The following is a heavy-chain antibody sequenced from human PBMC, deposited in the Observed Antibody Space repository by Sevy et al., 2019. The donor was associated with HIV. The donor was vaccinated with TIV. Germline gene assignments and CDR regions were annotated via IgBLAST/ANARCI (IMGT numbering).Heavy chain of an antibody. V-gene: IGHV3-23*01. Sequence: GGSLRLSCAASGFTFSKYSMSWVRQPPGKGLEWVSTLSFGCGEINYADSVKGRITISRDNSKSSVYLQMNNLRPEDTAVYYCAREGCTKPHDYWGQGTLVTCSS. CDR1: GFTFSKYS. CDR2: LSFGCGEI. CDR3: AREGCTKPHDY. D-gene: IGHD2-8*01. J-gene: IGHJ4*02.